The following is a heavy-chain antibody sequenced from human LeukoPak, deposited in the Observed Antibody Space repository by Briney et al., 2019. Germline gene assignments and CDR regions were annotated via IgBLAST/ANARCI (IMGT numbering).Heavy chain of an antibody. D-gene: IGHD3-22*01. Sequence: PSQTLSLTCTVSGGSISSGAYYWSWIRQPPGKGLEWIGYIHYSGSTYHNPSLKSRLTMSVDTSKNQFPLKLSSVTAADTAVYYCARGGDYYETSGYYGYFQHWGQGTLVTVSS. CDR3: ARGGDYYETSGYYGYFQH. CDR2: IHYSGST. J-gene: IGHJ1*01. V-gene: IGHV4-30-4*01. CDR1: GGSISSGAYY.